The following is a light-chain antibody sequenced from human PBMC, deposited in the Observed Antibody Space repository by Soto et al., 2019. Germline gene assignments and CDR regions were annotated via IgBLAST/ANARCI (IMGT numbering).Light chain of an antibody. J-gene: IGLJ2*01. CDR3: AAWDGSLKNVL. V-gene: IGLV1-44*01. CDR2: GDN. Sequence: QSVLTQPPSASGTPGQRVTISCSGGGSNIGTNTVNWYRQLPGTAPKLVIFGDNQRPSGVPDRFSGSKSGTSASLAISGLQSEDEADYYCAAWDGSLKNVLFGGGTELTVL. CDR1: GSNIGTNT.